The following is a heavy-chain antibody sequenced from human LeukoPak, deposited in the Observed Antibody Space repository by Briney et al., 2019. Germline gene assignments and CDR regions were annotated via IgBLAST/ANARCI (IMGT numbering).Heavy chain of an antibody. CDR3: ATLGRDYYDSSGLYWHFDL. CDR2: IIPILGIA. Sequence: ASVKVSCKASGGTFSSYAISWVRQAPGQGLEWMGRIIPILGIANYAQKFQGRVTITADKSTSTAYMELSSLRSEDTAVYYCATLGRDYYDSSGLYWHFDLWGRGTLVTVSS. CDR1: GGTFSSYA. J-gene: IGHJ2*01. V-gene: IGHV1-69*04. D-gene: IGHD3-22*01.